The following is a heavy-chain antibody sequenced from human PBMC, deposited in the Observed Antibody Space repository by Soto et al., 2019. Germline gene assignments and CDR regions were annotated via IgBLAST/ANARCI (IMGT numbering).Heavy chain of an antibody. CDR3: ARVVYYDSSGYYYYGMDV. D-gene: IGHD3-22*01. Sequence: SETLSLTCTVAGVYLSSYYLILIRPPPGKGLEWIGYIYYSGSTNYNPSLKSRVTISVDTSKNQFSLKLSSVTAADTAVYYCARVVYYDSSGYYYYGMDVWDQGTTVTVSS. V-gene: IGHV4-59*01. CDR2: IYYSGST. CDR1: GVYLSSYY. J-gene: IGHJ6*02.